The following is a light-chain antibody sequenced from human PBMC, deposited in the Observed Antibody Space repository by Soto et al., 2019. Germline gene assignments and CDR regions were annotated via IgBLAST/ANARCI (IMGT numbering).Light chain of an antibody. CDR2: DAS. V-gene: IGKV3-20*01. Sequence: DIVLTQYPATLSLSPGAIATLSCRASQSVSIDLAWYQQKPGQAPRLLIYDASSRATGIPARFSGSGSGTDFTLTISRLEPEDFAVYYCQQYGSSPPTFGQGTRLEIK. CDR3: QQYGSSPPT. CDR1: QSVSID. J-gene: IGKJ5*01.